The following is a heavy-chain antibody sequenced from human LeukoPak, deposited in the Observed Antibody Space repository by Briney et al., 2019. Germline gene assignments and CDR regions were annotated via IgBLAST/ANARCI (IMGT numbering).Heavy chain of an antibody. Sequence: ASETLSLTCTVSGGSISSSSYDWGWIRQPPGKGLECIGSIYYSGSTYYNPSLKSRVTISVDTSKNRFSLKLSSVTAADTAVYYCARISVGAAGNNWFDPWGQGTLVTVSS. CDR3: ARISVGAAGNNWFDP. CDR2: IYYSGST. CDR1: GGSISSSSYD. V-gene: IGHV4-39*01. D-gene: IGHD6-13*01. J-gene: IGHJ5*02.